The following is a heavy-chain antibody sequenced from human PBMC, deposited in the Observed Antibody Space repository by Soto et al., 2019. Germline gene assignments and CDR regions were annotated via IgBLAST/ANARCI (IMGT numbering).Heavy chain of an antibody. D-gene: IGHD3-22*01. V-gene: IGHV1-46*01. CDR3: VTGGPKIVPDEHDAFEN. CDR1: GYTFTNYY. J-gene: IGHJ3*02. CDR2: INPSGGST. Sequence: QVQLVQSGAEVKKPGASVKVSCKASGYTFTNYYIHWVRQAPGQGLEWMGIINPSGGSTSHARKFQGRVTMTRDTSTSTVYMELSSLTSQDTAVYYCVTGGPKIVPDEHDAFENWGQGTMVTVSS.